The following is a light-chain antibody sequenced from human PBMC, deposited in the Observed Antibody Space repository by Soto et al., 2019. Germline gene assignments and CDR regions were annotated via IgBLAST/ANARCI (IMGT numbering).Light chain of an antibody. CDR2: VAS. V-gene: IGKV1-27*01. Sequence: DIQMTQSPSSLSASVGDRVTITCRASQGISNYLAWYQQQPGKVPKLLIYVASTLQAGVPSRFSGSGSGTDFTLTISSLQPEDVATYYCQKYNSSPWTFGQGTKVEIK. CDR1: QGISNY. J-gene: IGKJ1*01. CDR3: QKYNSSPWT.